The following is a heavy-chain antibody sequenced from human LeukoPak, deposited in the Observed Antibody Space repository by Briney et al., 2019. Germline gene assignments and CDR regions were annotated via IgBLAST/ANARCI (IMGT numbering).Heavy chain of an antibody. J-gene: IGHJ4*02. V-gene: IGHV4-39*07. CDR1: GGSISSSSYC. CDR3: ARDRRVGATYFDY. CDR2: IYYSGGT. Sequence: SETLSLTCTVSGGSISSSSYCWGWIRQPPGKGLEWIGSIYYSGGTYYNPSLRSRVTISVDTSKNQFSLKLSSVTAADTAVYYCARDRRVGATYFDYWGQGTLVTVSS. D-gene: IGHD1-26*01.